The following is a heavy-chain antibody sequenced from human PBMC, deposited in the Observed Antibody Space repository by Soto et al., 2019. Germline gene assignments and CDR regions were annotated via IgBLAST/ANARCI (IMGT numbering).Heavy chain of an antibody. V-gene: IGHV5-10-1*01. CDR3: ARFRNTVYGMDV. Sequence: VESVTSSCEVSGYSFTNYWITWVLQMPGKGLEWMGRIDPSDSYTSYSPSFQGHVTISADKSINTAYLQWSSLKASDTAMYYCARFRNTVYGMDVWGQGTTVTVSS. J-gene: IGHJ6*01. CDR1: GYSFTNYW. D-gene: IGHD4-17*01. CDR2: IDPSDSYT.